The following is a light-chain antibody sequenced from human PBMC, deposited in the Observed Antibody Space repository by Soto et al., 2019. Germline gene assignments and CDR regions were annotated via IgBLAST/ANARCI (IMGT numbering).Light chain of an antibody. CDR2: DAY. CDR3: QQRHMWPIT. Sequence: EVVLTQSPVTLSLSPGXRATXSCRASQSFRGLLAWYQQKPGQVPRLLIYDAYNRATGIPPRFSGSGSGTDFTLTISSLEPEDSAVYYCQQRHMWPITFGQGTRLEIK. CDR1: QSFRGL. J-gene: IGKJ5*01. V-gene: IGKV3-11*01.